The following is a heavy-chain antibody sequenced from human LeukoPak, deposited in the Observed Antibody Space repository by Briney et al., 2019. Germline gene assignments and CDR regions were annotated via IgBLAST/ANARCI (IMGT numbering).Heavy chain of an antibody. CDR1: GYTFTSYG. CDR2: ISAYNGNT. CDR3: ARERIAVAGTGWFDP. J-gene: IGHJ5*02. Sequence: ASVKVSCKASGYTFTSYGISWVRQAPGQGLEWMGWISAYNGNTNYAQKLQGRVSMTTDTSTSTACMELRSLRSEDTAVYYCARERIAVAGTGWFDPWGQGTLVTVSS. V-gene: IGHV1-18*04. D-gene: IGHD6-19*01.